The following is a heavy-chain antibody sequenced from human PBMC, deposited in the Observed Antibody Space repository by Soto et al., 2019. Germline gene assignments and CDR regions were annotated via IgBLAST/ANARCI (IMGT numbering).Heavy chain of an antibody. CDR1: GFTFSSYA. Sequence: EVQLLESGGGLVQPGGSLRLSCAASGFTFSSYAMSWVRQAPGKGLEWVSAISGSGGSTYYADSVKGRFTISRDNSTSTLYLQMNSLRAEDTAVYYCAKDGLGFGELPYSDYWGQGTLVTVSS. CDR3: AKDGLGFGELPYSDY. V-gene: IGHV3-23*01. D-gene: IGHD3-10*01. J-gene: IGHJ4*02. CDR2: ISGSGGST.